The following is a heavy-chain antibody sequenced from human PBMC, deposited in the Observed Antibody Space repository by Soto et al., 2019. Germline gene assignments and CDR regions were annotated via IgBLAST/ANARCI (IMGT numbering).Heavy chain of an antibody. D-gene: IGHD3-10*01. CDR2: ISKSGDST. CDR1: GVTFTSSA. V-gene: IGHV3-23*01. J-gene: IGHJ4*02. Sequence: PGGSLRLSCAASGVTFTSSAMTWVGQVPGEGLQWVSAISKSGDSTYYADSVKGRFTTSRDNSKNTLYLQMNSLRAEDTAIYYCAKGSFGSDYWGPGTLVTVSS. CDR3: AKGSFGSDY.